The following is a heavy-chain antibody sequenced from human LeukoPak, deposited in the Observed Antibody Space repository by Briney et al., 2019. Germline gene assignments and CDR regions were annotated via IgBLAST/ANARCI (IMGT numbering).Heavy chain of an antibody. Sequence: SETLSLTCTVSGVSIRSSTNWWTWVRQAPGKGLEWIGEVFHSGSTNYNPSLKSRVTMSADKSKNQFSLNLSSVTAADTAVYYCLHGGNSGDWVFWGLGTLVTVSS. CDR2: VFHSGST. CDR3: LHGGNSGDWVF. CDR1: GVSIRSSTNW. V-gene: IGHV4-4*02. J-gene: IGHJ4*02. D-gene: IGHD4-23*01.